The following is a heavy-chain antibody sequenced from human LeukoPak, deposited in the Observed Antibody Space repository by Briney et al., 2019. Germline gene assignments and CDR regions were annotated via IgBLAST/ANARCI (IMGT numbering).Heavy chain of an antibody. V-gene: IGHV7-4-1*01. J-gene: IGHJ4*02. CDR2: TNTNTGNP. CDR1: GYTFTDSG. Sequence: ASVKVSCKGSGYTFTDSGMNWVRQAPGQGLEWMGWTNTNTGNPTYAQDFTGRFVFSLDTSASTAYLQIDSLKAEDTAVYYCAAWDLGDYWGQGTLVTVSS. D-gene: IGHD3-16*01. CDR3: AAWDLGDY.